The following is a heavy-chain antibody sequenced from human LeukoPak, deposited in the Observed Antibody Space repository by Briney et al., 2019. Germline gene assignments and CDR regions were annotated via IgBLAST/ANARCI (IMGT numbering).Heavy chain of an antibody. V-gene: IGHV1-69*13. Sequence: SVKVSCKASGGTFSSYAISWVRQAPGQGLEWMGRIIPIFGIANYAQKFQGRVTITADESTSTAYMELSSLRSEDTAVYYCARDTAMVPGPNWFDPWGQGTLVTVSS. CDR2: IIPIFGIA. J-gene: IGHJ5*02. D-gene: IGHD5-18*01. CDR1: GGTFSSYA. CDR3: ARDTAMVPGPNWFDP.